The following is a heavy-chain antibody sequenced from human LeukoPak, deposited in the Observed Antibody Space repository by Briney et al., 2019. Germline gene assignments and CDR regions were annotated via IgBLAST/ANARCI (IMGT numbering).Heavy chain of an antibody. V-gene: IGHV1-18*01. Sequence: ASVKVSCKASGYTFTSYGINWVRQAPGQGLEWMGWNSGYNGNTNYAPKLQGRVTMTTDTTTSTAYMELRSLEADDTAMYYCASPSPYSGSYTVWGQGTPVTVSS. J-gene: IGHJ4*02. D-gene: IGHD1-26*01. CDR1: GYTFTSYG. CDR3: ASPSPYSGSYTV. CDR2: NSGYNGNT.